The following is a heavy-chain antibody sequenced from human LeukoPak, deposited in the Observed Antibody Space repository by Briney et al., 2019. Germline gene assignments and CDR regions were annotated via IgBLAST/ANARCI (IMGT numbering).Heavy chain of an antibody. Sequence: GGSLRLSCAASGFTFSNYEMNWVRQAPGKGLEWVSYISSSGRTIYYADSVKGRFTISRDNAKNSLYLQMNSLRGEDTAIYYCARDHVVRGLVWDYWGQGTLVTVSS. D-gene: IGHD3-10*01. CDR2: ISSSGRTI. J-gene: IGHJ4*02. CDR3: ARDHVVRGLVWDY. V-gene: IGHV3-48*03. CDR1: GFTFSNYE.